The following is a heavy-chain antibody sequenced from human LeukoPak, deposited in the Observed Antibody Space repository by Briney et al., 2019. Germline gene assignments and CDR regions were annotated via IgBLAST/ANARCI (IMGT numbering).Heavy chain of an antibody. J-gene: IGHJ4*02. CDR1: GFPSSSYP. CDR3: AQDYTGDPPYFHY. V-gene: IGHV3-23*01. Sequence: GGSLRLSCAGSGFPSSSYPISWVRQPPGKGLEWVSAITASGDSTYSADSVKGRFTISRDNSKNTLFLQMHSLRAEDTAIYYCAQDYTGDPPYFHYWGQGTLITVSS. D-gene: IGHD2-8*02. CDR2: ITASGDST.